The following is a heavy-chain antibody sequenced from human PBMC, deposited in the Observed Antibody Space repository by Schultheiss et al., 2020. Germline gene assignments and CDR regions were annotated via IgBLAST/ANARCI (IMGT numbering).Heavy chain of an antibody. CDR2: IRSKANSYAT. Sequence: GGSLRLSCAASGFTFSGSAMHWVRQASGKGLEWVGRIRSKANSYATAYAASVKGRFTISRDDSKNTAYLQMNSLRAEDTAVYYCARASVVVPAAMSWIWGFDPWGQGTLVTVSS. J-gene: IGHJ5*02. CDR1: GFTFSGSA. V-gene: IGHV3-73*01. D-gene: IGHD2-2*01. CDR3: ARASVVVPAAMSWIWGFDP.